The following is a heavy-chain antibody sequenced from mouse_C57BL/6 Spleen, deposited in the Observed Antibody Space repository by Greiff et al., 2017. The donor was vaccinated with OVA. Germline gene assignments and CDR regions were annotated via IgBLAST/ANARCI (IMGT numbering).Heavy chain of an antibody. CDR3: ASLDCPTDAMDY. D-gene: IGHD1-1*01. V-gene: IGHV1-9*01. CDR1: GYTFTGYW. CDR2: ILPGSGST. Sequence: QVQLQQSGAELMKPGASVKLSCKATGYTFTGYWIEWVKQRPGHGLEWIGEILPGSGSTTYNEKFKGKATFTADTSSNTAYMQLSSLTTEDSAIYYCASLDCPTDAMDYWGQGTSVTVSS. J-gene: IGHJ4*01.